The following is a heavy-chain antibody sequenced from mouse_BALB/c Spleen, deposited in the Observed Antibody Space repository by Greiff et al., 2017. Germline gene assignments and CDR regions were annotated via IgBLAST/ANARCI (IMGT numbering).Heavy chain of an antibody. J-gene: IGHJ4*01. Sequence: LEESGAELARPGASVKLSCKASGYTFTSYWMQWVKQRPGQGLEWIGAIYPGDGDTRYTQKFKGKATLTADKSSSTAYMQLSSLASEDSAVYYCARAASSGYLYYAMDYWGQGTSVTVSS. CDR1: GYTFTSYW. D-gene: IGHD3-1*01. CDR3: ARAASSGYLYYAMDY. CDR2: IYPGDGDT. V-gene: IGHV1-87*01.